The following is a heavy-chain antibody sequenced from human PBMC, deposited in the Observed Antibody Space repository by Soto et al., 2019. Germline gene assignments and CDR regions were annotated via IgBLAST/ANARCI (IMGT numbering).Heavy chain of an antibody. CDR2: IYYSGST. CDR1: GGSISSYY. D-gene: IGHD3-10*01. Sequence: LSLTCTVSGGSISSYYWSWIRQPPGKGLEWIGYIYYSGSTNYNPSLKSRVTISVDTSKNQFSLKLSPVTAADTAVYYCARGGWLQSYYGSDPFDYWGQGTLVTVSS. V-gene: IGHV4-59*01. CDR3: ARGGWLQSYYGSDPFDY. J-gene: IGHJ4*02.